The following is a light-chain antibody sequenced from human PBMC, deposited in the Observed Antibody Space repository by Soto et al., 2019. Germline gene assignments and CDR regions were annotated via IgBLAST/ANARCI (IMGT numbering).Light chain of an antibody. J-gene: IGKJ1*01. CDR1: QSLGTY. Sequence: DIQMTQSPSSLSASVGDRVTITCRASQSLGTYLNWYQHKPGKAPKIIIYAASFLQPGFPSGFSGSGSGKEYTLTISSLQPEDFATYYCQQSYSTPWTLGQGTKVEVK. CDR2: AAS. CDR3: QQSYSTPWT. V-gene: IGKV1-39*01.